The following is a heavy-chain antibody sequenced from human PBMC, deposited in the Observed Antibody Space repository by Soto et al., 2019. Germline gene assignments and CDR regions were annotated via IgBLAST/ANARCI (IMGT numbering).Heavy chain of an antibody. J-gene: IGHJ5*02. Sequence: EVQLVESGGGLVQPGGSLRLSCAATGFSLSSYWMHWVRQAPGKGLVWVARINGAGTSTNYADSVKGRFTISRDNAKNTLYLQLNSLREEDTAVYYCASNWFDPWGQGTLVTVSS. V-gene: IGHV3-74*01. CDR2: INGAGTST. CDR1: GFSLSSYW. CDR3: ASNWFDP.